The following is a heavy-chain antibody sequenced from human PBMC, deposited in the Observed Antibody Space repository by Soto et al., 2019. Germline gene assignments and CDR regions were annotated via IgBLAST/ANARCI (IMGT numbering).Heavy chain of an antibody. CDR1: RGSNSAYY. J-gene: IGHJ4*02. CDR3: AREGGGYRFDY. D-gene: IGHD1-26*01. V-gene: IGHV4-59*12. Sequence: QVQLQESGPGLVKPSETLSLTCTVSRGSNSAYYWSWIRQSPGKGLEWLGYIFYSGNTKYNPFLKSRVRISVDPAKDQFPLKMTSVTAAGTAVYFCAREGGGYRFDYWGQGILVTVSS. CDR2: IFYSGNT.